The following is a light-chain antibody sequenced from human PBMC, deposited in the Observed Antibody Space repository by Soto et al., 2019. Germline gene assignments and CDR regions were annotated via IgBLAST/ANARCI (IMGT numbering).Light chain of an antibody. V-gene: IGKV3-11*01. CDR2: DAS. J-gene: IGKJ5*01. Sequence: IVMTQSPATLSVSPGERATLSCRASQGIGSTLAWYQQKPGQTPKLLIFDASTRDTGTPARFSGSGSGTDFTLTISSLEPEDFAVYSCRQRRDWPLTFGQGTRLEIK. CDR3: RQRRDWPLT. CDR1: QGIGST.